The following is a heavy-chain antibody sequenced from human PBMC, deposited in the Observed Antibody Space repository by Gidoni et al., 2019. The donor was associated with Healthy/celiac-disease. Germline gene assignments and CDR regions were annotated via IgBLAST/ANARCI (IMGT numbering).Heavy chain of an antibody. V-gene: IGHV3-11*01. Sequence: QVQLVESRGGLVNPGVSLRLSCAASGFTFSDCYMSWISPAPGKGPGWGSYISSSGSTIYYADSVKGRFTISRDNAKNSLYLQMNSLRAEDTAVYYCARGEGADYYGSGSYLYYYYGMDVWGQGTTVTVSS. D-gene: IGHD3-10*01. CDR1: GFTFSDCY. J-gene: IGHJ6*02. CDR2: ISSSGSTI. CDR3: ARGEGADYYGSGSYLYYYYGMDV.